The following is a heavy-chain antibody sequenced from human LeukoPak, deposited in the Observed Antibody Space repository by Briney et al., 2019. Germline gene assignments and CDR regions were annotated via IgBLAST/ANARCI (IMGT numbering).Heavy chain of an antibody. CDR1: GFTFSSYS. V-gene: IGHV3-21*01. J-gene: IGHJ5*02. CDR2: ISSSSRYI. D-gene: IGHD2-2*01. CDR3: AREGVVPAIHPNNWFDP. Sequence: PGGSLRLSCAASGFTFSSYSMNWVRQAPGKGLEWVSSISSSSRYIYYADSVKGRFTISGDNAKNSLYLQMNSLRAEDTAVYYCAREGVVPAIHPNNWFDPWGQGTLVTVSS.